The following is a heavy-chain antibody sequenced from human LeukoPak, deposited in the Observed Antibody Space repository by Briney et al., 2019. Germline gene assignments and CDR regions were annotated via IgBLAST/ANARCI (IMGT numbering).Heavy chain of an antibody. D-gene: IGHD3-10*01. V-gene: IGHV4-34*01. CDR1: GGSFSGFY. Sequence: SETLSLTCAAYGGSFSGFYWSWIRQSPGKGLEWIGEINQSGVTNYSPSLKSRVTTSADTSKNQFSLKANSVTAADTAVYYCARGGTFGEPFSRSWGQGTLVTVSS. CDR2: INQSGVT. CDR3: ARGGTFGEPFSRS. J-gene: IGHJ4*02.